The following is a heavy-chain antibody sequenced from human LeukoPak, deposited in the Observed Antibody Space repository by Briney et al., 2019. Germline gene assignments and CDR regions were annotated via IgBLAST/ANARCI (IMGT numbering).Heavy chain of an antibody. D-gene: IGHD3-22*01. Sequence: PGGSLRLSCAASGFIFSSYGMNWVRQAPGKGLEWVSSISSSSSYIYYADSVKARFTISRDNAKNSLFLQMSSLRAEDTAVYYCARDHYDSGNADYWGQGTLVTVSS. CDR3: ARDHYDSGNADY. V-gene: IGHV3-21*01. CDR2: ISSSSSYI. CDR1: GFIFSSYG. J-gene: IGHJ4*02.